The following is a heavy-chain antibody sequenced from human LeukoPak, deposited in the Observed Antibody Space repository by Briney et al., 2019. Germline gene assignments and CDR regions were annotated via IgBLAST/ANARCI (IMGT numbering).Heavy chain of an antibody. CDR2: ISGDGDST. J-gene: IGHJ4*02. V-gene: IGHV3-43*02. D-gene: IGHD6-13*01. Sequence: GGSLRLSCAASGFTFDDYAMHWVRQVPGEGLEWVSLISGDGDSTYYADSVKGRFTISRDNSKNSLYLQMNSLRTEDTALYYCAKDRLSSSWDFDSWGQGTLVTVPS. CDR3: AKDRLSSSWDFDS. CDR1: GFTFDDYA.